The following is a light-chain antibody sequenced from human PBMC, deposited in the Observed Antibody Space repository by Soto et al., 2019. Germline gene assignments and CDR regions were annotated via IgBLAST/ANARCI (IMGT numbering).Light chain of an antibody. CDR1: SSNIGSNN. Sequence: QSVLTQPPSASGTPGQRVTISCSGSSSNIGSNNVNWYQQLPGTAPKLLIYTDNQRPSGVPDRFSGSKSATSASLAISGLQSDDEADYYCATWDDRLNRVVFGGGTK. V-gene: IGLV1-44*01. CDR3: ATWDDRLNRVV. CDR2: TDN. J-gene: IGLJ2*01.